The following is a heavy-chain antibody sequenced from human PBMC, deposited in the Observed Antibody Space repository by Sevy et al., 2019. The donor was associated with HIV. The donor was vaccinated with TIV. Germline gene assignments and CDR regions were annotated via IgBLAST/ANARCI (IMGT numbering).Heavy chain of an antibody. CDR1: GFTFSSYT. CDR2: ISSSTSYI. CDR3: AILWFGEFDTFDI. J-gene: IGHJ3*02. Sequence: GGSLRLSCAASGFTFSSYTINWVRQAPGKGLEWVSSISSSTSYIYYADSLKGRFTMSRDNAKNSQFLQMNSLRAEDTAVYYCAILWFGEFDTFDIWGQGTMVTVSS. D-gene: IGHD3-10*01. V-gene: IGHV3-21*01.